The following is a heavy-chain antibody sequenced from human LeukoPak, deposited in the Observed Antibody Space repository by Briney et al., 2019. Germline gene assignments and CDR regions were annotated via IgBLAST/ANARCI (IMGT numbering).Heavy chain of an antibody. CDR1: GGSFSGYY. V-gene: IGHV4-34*01. J-gene: IGHJ4*02. D-gene: IGHD2-21*02. Sequence: PSETLSLTCAVYGGSFSGYYWSWIRQPPGKGLEWIGEINHSGSTNYNPSLKSRVAISVDTSKNQFSLKLSSVTAADTAVYYCARGGDWVFDYWGQGTLVTVSS. CDR2: INHSGST. CDR3: ARGGDWVFDY.